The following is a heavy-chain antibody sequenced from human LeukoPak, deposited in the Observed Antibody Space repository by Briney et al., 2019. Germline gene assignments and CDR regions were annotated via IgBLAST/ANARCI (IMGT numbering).Heavy chain of an antibody. D-gene: IGHD6-19*01. CDR1: GFTFSDHF. J-gene: IGHJ4*02. V-gene: IGHV3-72*01. Sequence: GGSLRLSCAVSGFTFSDHFLDWVRQAPGKGLEWVGRSRSKAKSYTTEYAASVKGRFTISRDDSTNLLYLQMNSLKIEDSAIYYCVRVGSVAGSDYLDYWGQGTLVTVSS. CDR3: VRVGSVAGSDYLDY. CDR2: SRSKAKSYTT.